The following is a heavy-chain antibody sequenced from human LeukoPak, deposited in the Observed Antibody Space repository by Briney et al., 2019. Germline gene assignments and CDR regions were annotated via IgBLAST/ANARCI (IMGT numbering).Heavy chain of an antibody. CDR3: YRNGY. CDR2: IRSKTDGGTT. D-gene: IGHD3-16*02. J-gene: IGHJ4*02. Sequence: GGSLRLSCAASGFTVTNAWMSWVRQVPGKGPEWVGRIRSKTDGGTTEYATPVKGRFSISRDDSKNTLYLQMSSLKIEDTAVYYCYRNGYWGQRTLVTVSS. CDR1: GFTVTNAW. V-gene: IGHV3-15*01.